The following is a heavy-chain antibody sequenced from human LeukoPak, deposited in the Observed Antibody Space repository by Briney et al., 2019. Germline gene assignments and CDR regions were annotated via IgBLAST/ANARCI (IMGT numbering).Heavy chain of an antibody. D-gene: IGHD5-12*01. V-gene: IGHV4-34*01. CDR3: ARNCVDIVAATGGRWFDP. CDR2: INHSGGT. Sequence: SETLSLTCGVYGGSFSGYYWSWIRQPPGKGLEWIGEINHSGGTNYNPSLKSRVTISVDTSKNQFSLKLSSVTAADTAVYYCARNCVDIVAATGGRWFDPWGQGTQVTVSS. CDR1: GGSFSGYY. J-gene: IGHJ5*02.